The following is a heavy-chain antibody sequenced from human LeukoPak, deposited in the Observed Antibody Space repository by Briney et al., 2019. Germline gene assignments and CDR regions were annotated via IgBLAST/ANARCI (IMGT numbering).Heavy chain of an antibody. D-gene: IGHD4-11*01. CDR2: SKQSERT. CDR3: AREGLKNVHSPLGY. CDR1: GGSLSGYY. Sequence: KSSETLSLTCAVYGGSLSGYYWTWIRQPPGKGLEWIGESKQSERTNYNPSLKSRVTISIDTSKNQFSLKLTSVTAADTAVYYCAREGLKNVHSPLGYWGQGTLVTVPS. V-gene: IGHV4-34*01. J-gene: IGHJ4*02.